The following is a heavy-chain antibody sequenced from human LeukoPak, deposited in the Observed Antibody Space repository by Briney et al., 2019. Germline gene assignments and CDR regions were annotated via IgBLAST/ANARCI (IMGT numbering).Heavy chain of an antibody. CDR2: IYHSGST. D-gene: IGHD6-6*01. CDR3: ARVRQLVAYYMDV. J-gene: IGHJ6*03. V-gene: IGHV4-38-2*02. CDR1: GYSISSGYY. Sequence: PSETLSLTCTVSGYSISSGYYWGWIRQPPGKGLEWIGSIYHSGSTYYNPSLKSRVTISVDTSKNQFSLKLSSVIAADTAVYYCARVRQLVAYYMDVWGKGTTVTVSS.